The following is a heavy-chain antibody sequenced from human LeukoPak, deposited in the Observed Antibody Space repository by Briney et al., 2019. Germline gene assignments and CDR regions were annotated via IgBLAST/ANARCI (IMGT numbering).Heavy chain of an antibody. CDR2: LRSDGSNK. CDR3: AKKGYSFGWRDTYYFDY. J-gene: IGHJ4*02. Sequence: PGGSLRLSCAASGFTVSSNYMSWVRQAPGKGLEWVAFLRSDGSNKYYADSVKGRFTISRDNSKNTLYLQMNSLRAEDTAVYYCAKKGYSFGWRDTYYFDYWGQGTLVTVSS. D-gene: IGHD6-19*01. CDR1: GFTVSSNY. V-gene: IGHV3-30*02.